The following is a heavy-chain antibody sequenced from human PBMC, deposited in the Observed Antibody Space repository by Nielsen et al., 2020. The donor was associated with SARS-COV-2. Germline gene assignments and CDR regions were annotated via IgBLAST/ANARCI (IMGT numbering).Heavy chain of an antibody. CDR2: ISGSGDRT. V-gene: IGHV3-23*01. Sequence: GGSLRLSCVASGITFSTYAMSWVRQAPGKGLEWVSGISGSGDRTYYADSVRGRFTISRDNSKNTLYLQMNSLRVEDTAVYYCARDRSDYILVPEERIYYYYGFDVWGQGTTVTVSS. J-gene: IGHJ6*02. CDR1: GITFSTYA. D-gene: IGHD6-25*01. CDR3: ARDRSDYILVPEERIYYYYGFDV.